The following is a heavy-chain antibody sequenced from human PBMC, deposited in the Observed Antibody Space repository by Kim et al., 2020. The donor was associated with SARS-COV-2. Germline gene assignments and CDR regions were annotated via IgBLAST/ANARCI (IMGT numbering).Heavy chain of an antibody. V-gene: IGHV3-9*01. CDR3: AKDILAVAGDYNWFDP. D-gene: IGHD6-19*01. Sequence: SVKGRFTIARDNAKNSLYLQMNSLRAEDTALYYCAKDILAVAGDYNWFDPWGQGTLVTVSS. J-gene: IGHJ5*02.